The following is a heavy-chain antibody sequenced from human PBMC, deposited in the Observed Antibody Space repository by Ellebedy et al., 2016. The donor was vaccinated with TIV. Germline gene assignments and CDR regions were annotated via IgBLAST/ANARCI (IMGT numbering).Heavy chain of an antibody. Sequence: GESLKISCAASGFPLRTYGTHGVRQAPGKGPERVAFSSDAGPEKSYADSVKGRFTLSRDISKNTFYLQMNRLRADDTAVYFCAEEGGPSRGASGMDVWGQGTTVSVSS. CDR2: SSDAGPEK. J-gene: IGHJ6*02. V-gene: IGHV3-30*18. CDR1: GFPLRTYG. CDR3: AEEGGPSRGASGMDV. D-gene: IGHD1-26*01.